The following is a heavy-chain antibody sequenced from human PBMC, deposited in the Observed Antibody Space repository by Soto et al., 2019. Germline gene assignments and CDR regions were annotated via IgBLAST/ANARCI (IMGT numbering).Heavy chain of an antibody. CDR1: GGSISSGGYY. D-gene: IGHD3-9*01. CDR3: ARGYDILTGYHPYYFDY. J-gene: IGHJ4*02. V-gene: IGHV4-31*03. CDR2: IYHSGTT. Sequence: SETLSLTCTVSGGSISSGGYYWSWIRQHPGKGLEWIGYIYHSGTTYYNPSLKSRVTISVDTSKNQFSLKLTSVTATDTAVYYCARGYDILTGYHPYYFDYWGQGTLVTVSS.